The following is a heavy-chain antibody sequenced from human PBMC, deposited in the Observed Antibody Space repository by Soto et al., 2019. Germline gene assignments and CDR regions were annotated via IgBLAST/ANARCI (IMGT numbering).Heavy chain of an antibody. CDR1: GFTFSSYG. CDR2: ISYDGSNK. CDR3: AGYCSGGSCAGFDRYYYMDV. Sequence: GGSLRLSCAASGFTFSSYGMHWVRQAPGKGLEWVAVISYDGSNKYYADSVKGRFTNSRDNSKNTLYLQMNSLRAEDTAVYYCAGYCSGGSCAGFDRYYYMDVWGKGTTVTVSS. V-gene: IGHV3-30*03. D-gene: IGHD2-15*01. J-gene: IGHJ6*03.